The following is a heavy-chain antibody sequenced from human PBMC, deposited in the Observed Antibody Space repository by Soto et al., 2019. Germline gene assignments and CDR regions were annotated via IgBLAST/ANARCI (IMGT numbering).Heavy chain of an antibody. Sequence: QVQLQESGPGLVKPSGTLSLTCAVSGGSISTSNWWSWVRQPPGKGLEWIGEVYRTGSTNYNPSLGSRVTVSIDKSKNQFSLKLTSVTAADTAVYYCARARATIAAAAIFDYWGQGTLVTVSS. CDR1: GGSISTSNW. CDR2: VYRTGST. J-gene: IGHJ4*02. V-gene: IGHV4-4*02. CDR3: ARARATIAAAAIFDY. D-gene: IGHD6-13*01.